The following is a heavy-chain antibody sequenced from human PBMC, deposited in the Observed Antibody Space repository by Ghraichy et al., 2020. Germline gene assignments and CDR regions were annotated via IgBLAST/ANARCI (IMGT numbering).Heavy chain of an antibody. V-gene: IGHV3-53*01. D-gene: IGHD2-21*01. CDR2: IYSGGTT. Sequence: GGSLRLSCVGSGFDVSINRMSWVRQAPGKGLEWVSAIYSGGTTDYAASVKGRFTFSRDNSKNTVYLQLTSLRVDDTAVYYCARDLWAFDIWGQGTLVTVSP. CDR1: GFDVSINR. CDR3: ARDLWAFDI. J-gene: IGHJ3*02.